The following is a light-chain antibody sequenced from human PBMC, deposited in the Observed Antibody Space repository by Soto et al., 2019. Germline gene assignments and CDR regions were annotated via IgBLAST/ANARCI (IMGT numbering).Light chain of an antibody. CDR1: SSDVGAYNY. V-gene: IGLV2-14*01. CDR2: EVS. CDR3: LSVTTTSTYG. Sequence: QSVLTQPASVSGSPGQSITISCTGTSSDVGAYNYVSWYQQHPGKVPKLVIYEVSNRPSGVSNRFSGSKSGNTAYLTTSGLKHEDEADYFCLSVTTTSTYGFGSGTKVTVL. J-gene: IGLJ1*01.